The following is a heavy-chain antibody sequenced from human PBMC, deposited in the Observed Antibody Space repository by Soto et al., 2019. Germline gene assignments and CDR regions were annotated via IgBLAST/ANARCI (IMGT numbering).Heavy chain of an antibody. D-gene: IGHD2-2*01. CDR1: GFPFSTYA. V-gene: IGHV3-33*01. Sequence: PGGSLRLSCAASGFPFSTYAMHWVRQAPGKGLEWVAVVWYDGTDKNYADSVKGRSTISRDNSKSTLYLQMDHLRVEDTGVYHCARTDCSSSDCPRDLVGAVTMDYWGQGTPVTVSS. CDR3: ARTDCSSSDCPRDLVGAVTMDY. CDR2: VWYDGTDK. J-gene: IGHJ4*02.